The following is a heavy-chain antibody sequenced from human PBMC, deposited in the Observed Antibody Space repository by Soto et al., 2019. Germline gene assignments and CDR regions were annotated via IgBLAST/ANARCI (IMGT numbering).Heavy chain of an antibody. J-gene: IGHJ4*02. CDR1: CGSISSGGYS. Sequence: SETLSLTCAFSCGSISSGGYSLSCVQQPPLKVLEWIGYIYHSGSTNYNPSLKSRVTISVDRSKNQFSLKLSSVTAADTAVYYCARADTMVRGVLLNYYFDYWGQGTLVTVSS. CDR3: ARADTMVRGVLLNYYFDY. CDR2: IYHSGST. D-gene: IGHD3-10*01. V-gene: IGHV4-30-2*01.